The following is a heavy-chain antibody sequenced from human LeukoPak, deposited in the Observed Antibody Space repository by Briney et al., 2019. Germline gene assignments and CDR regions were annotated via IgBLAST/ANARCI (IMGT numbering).Heavy chain of an antibody. CDR1: GFTFSSHS. V-gene: IGHV3-23*01. CDR3: AKERDYGPADY. CDR2: ISDNGGGT. D-gene: IGHD4/OR15-4a*01. J-gene: IGHJ4*02. Sequence: GGSLRLSCAASGFTFSSHSMNWVRQAPGEGLEWVSSISDNGGGTYYADSVKGRFTVSRDNSKNTLFLQMNSLRAEDTAIYYCAKERDYGPADYWGQGTLVTVSS.